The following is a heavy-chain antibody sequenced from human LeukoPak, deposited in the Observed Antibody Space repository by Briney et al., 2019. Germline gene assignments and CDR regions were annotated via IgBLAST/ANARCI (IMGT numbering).Heavy chain of an antibody. CDR2: IYYSGST. J-gene: IGHJ6*02. V-gene: IGHV4-59*08. CDR1: GGSISSYY. Sequence: SETLSLTCTVSGGSISSYYWSWIRQPPGKGLEWIGYIYYSGSTNYNPSLKSRVTITVDTSKNQFSLKLSSVTAADTAVYYCARLVAGYSSSSGTNGMDVWGQGTTVTVSS. CDR3: ARLVAGYSSSSGTNGMDV. D-gene: IGHD6-13*01.